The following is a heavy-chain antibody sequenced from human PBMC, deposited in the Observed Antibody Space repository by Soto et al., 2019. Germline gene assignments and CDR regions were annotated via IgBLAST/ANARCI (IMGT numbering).Heavy chain of an antibody. CDR2: IYYSGST. Sequence: QVQLQESDAGLVKASQTLSLTCTVSGGSVSSGAYYWTWIRQRPGKGLEWIGYIYYSGSTYYSPSLNGRLSISLDTSKNPFSLRLSSVTAADTAMYYCARARLRAVYAFDIWGQGTMVTVSS. V-gene: IGHV4-31*03. J-gene: IGHJ3*02. D-gene: IGHD5-12*01. CDR1: GGSVSSGAYY. CDR3: ARARLRAVYAFDI.